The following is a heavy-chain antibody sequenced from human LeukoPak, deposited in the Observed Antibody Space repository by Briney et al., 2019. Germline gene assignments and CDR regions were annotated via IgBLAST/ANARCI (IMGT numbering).Heavy chain of an antibody. CDR2: IYSSGST. V-gene: IGHV4-4*07. D-gene: IGHD3-3*01. Sequence: SETLSLTCTVSGGSISSYYWSWIRQPAGKGLEWIGRIYSSGSTNYNPSLKSRVTMSVDTSKNQFSLKLSSVTAADTAVYYCARSIGDFGVVIPYYFDYWGQGTLVTVSS. CDR3: ARSIGDFGVVIPYYFDY. J-gene: IGHJ4*02. CDR1: GGSISSYY.